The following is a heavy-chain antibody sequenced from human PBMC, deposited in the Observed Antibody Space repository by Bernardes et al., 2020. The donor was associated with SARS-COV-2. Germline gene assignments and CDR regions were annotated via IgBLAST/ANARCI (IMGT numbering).Heavy chain of an antibody. CDR3: ARAPSTFYGMDV. Sequence: ASVKVSCKTSGYTFASYGINWVRQVPGQGPEWMGWISPYNDNSNYAQKFHDRVTMTTDTSTSTVYMQLRRLRSDDTAVYYCARAPSTFYGMDVWGQGTTVTVSS. CDR1: GYTFASYG. CDR2: ISPYNDNS. V-gene: IGHV1-18*04. J-gene: IGHJ6*02.